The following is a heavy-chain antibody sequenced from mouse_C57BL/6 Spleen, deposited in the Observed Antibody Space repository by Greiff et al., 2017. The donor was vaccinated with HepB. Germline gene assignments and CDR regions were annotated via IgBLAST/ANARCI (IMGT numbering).Heavy chain of an antibody. CDR1: GYTFTSYW. V-gene: IGHV1-74*01. CDR2: IHPSDSDT. D-gene: IGHD2-1*01. CDR3: ASPRNPTKYYYAMDY. J-gene: IGHJ4*01. Sequence: QVQLQQPGAELVKPGASVKVSCKASGYTFTSYWMHWVKQRPGQGLEWIGRIHPSDSDTTYNQKFKGKATLTVDKSSSTAYMQLSSLTSEDSAVYYRASPRNPTKYYYAMDYWGQGTSVTVSS.